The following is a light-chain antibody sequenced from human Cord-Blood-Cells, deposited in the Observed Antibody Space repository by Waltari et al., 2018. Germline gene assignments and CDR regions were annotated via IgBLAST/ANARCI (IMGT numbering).Light chain of an antibody. CDR1: SSNIGRNT. J-gene: IGLJ2*01. CDR3: AAWDDSLNGPV. Sequence: QSVLTQPPSASGTPGQRVTTSCSGSSSNIGRNTVNWYQQPPGTAPKLLIYSNNQRPSGVPDRFSGSKSGTSASLAISGLQSEDEADYYCAAWDDSLNGPVFGGGTKLTVL. CDR2: SNN. V-gene: IGLV1-44*01.